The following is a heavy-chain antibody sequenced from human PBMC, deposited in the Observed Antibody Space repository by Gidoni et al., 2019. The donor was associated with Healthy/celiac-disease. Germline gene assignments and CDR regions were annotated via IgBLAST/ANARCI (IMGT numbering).Heavy chain of an antibody. CDR1: GGSISSSSYY. V-gene: IGHV4-39*01. CDR3: ARTNGWLSPFDY. D-gene: IGHD3-22*01. J-gene: IGHJ4*02. Sequence: QLQLQESGPGLVKPSETLSLTCTVSGGSISSSSYYWGWIRQPPGKGLEWIGSIYYSGSTYYNPSLKSRVTISVDTSKNQFSLKLSSVTAADTAVYYCARTNGWLSPFDYWGQGTLVTVSS. CDR2: IYYSGST.